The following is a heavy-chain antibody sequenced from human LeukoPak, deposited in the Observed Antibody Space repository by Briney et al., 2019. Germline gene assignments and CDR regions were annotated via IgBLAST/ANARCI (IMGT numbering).Heavy chain of an antibody. Sequence: SVNVSCTASGGTFSIYAISWVRQAPGQGLEWMGGIIPIFGTANYAQKFQGRVTITADESTSTAYMELSSLRSEDTAVYYCARSRGSCYSCGDYWGQGTLVTVSS. D-gene: IGHD2-15*01. J-gene: IGHJ4*02. CDR1: GGTFSIYA. V-gene: IGHV1-69*13. CDR3: ARSRGSCYSCGDY. CDR2: IIPIFGTA.